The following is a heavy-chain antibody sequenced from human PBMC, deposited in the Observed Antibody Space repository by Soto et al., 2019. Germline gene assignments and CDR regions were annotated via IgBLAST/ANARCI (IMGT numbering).Heavy chain of an antibody. CDR2: IKSKTDGGTT. V-gene: IGHV3-15*01. CDR1: GFTFSNAW. J-gene: IGHJ4*02. D-gene: IGHD4-17*01. CDR3: TLDYGDHAIPFDD. Sequence: PGGSLRLSCAASGFTFSNAWMSWVRQAPGKGLEWVGRIKSKTDGGTTDYAAPVKGRFTISRDDSKNTLYLQMNSLKTEDTAVYYCTLDYGDHAIPFDDWGQGTLVTVSS.